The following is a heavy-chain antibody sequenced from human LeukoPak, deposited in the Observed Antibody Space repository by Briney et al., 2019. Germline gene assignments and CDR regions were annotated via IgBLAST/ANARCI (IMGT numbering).Heavy chain of an antibody. CDR2: ISGSGGST. J-gene: IGHJ4*02. CDR3: AKDMVMTTVTGPLDY. V-gene: IGHV3-23*01. Sequence: GGSLRLSCAASGFTFSSFSMNWVRQAPGKGLEWVSAISGSGGSTYYADSVKGRFTISRDNSKNTLYLQMNSLRAEDTAVYYCAKDMVMTTVTGPLDYWGQGTLVTVSS. D-gene: IGHD4-11*01. CDR1: GFTFSSFS.